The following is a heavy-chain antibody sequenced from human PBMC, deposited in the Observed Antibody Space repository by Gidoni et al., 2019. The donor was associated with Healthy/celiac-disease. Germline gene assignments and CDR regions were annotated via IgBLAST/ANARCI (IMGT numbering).Heavy chain of an antibody. D-gene: IGHD7-27*01. CDR3: ARVDSTGDPRGAFDI. Sequence: EVQLVESGGGLVQPGGSLRLSCAASGFTFSSYDMHWVRQATGKGLEWVSAIGTAGDTYYPGSVKGRFTISRENAKNSLYLQMNSLRAGDTAVYYCARVDSTGDPRGAFDIWGQGTMVTVSS. V-gene: IGHV3-13*04. CDR1: GFTFSSYD. CDR2: IGTAGDT. J-gene: IGHJ3*02.